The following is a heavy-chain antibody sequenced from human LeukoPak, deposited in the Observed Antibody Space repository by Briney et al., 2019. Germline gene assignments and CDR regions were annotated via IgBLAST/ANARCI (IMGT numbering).Heavy chain of an antibody. CDR1: GYTFRNFG. V-gene: IGHV1-18*01. CDR3: AKVKTSGHDALDV. D-gene: IGHD2-15*01. Sequence: ASVKVSCKASGYTFRNFGINWVRQAPGQGPEWMGWVSPYTGSGRYVEKFQGRLTFTTDASTTTAYMELRGLSLDDTAMYFCAKVKTSGHDALDVWGQGTMLTVSS. J-gene: IGHJ3*01. CDR2: VSPYTGSG.